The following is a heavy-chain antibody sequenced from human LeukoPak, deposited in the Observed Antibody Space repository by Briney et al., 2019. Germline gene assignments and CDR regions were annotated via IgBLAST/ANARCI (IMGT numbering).Heavy chain of an antibody. D-gene: IGHD3-16*01. CDR3: ARGGGSGRWGSAFDM. V-gene: IGHV3-7*01. CDR2: MKQDGREK. Sequence: GGSLRLSCVSSGFTFTNYGMTWVRQAPGKGLEWVGNMKQDGREKYYVDSVKGRFTVSRDNAKNSLYLQMDSLRDEDTAVYYCARGGGSGRWGSAFDMWGQGTMVTVSS. J-gene: IGHJ3*02. CDR1: GFTFTNYG.